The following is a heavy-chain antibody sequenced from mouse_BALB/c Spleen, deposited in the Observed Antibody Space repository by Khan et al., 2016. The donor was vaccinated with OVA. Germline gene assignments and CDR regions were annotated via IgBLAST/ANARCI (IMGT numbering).Heavy chain of an antibody. CDR2: IWSGGGT. J-gene: IGHJ3*01. CDR1: GFTLTHYG. CDR3: ARNYDYDEGLAY. D-gene: IGHD2-4*01. Sequence: QVQLKQSGPGLVQPSQSLSITCTVSGFTLTHYGVHWVRQSPGKGLEWLGVIWSGGGTDYNEAFTSRLNTSKDNSKNQAFFKMNSLQANDTALYYCARNYDYDEGLAYWGQGTLVTVSA. V-gene: IGHV2-2*02.